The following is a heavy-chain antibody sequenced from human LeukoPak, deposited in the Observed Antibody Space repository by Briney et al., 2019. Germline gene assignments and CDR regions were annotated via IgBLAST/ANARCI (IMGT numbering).Heavy chain of an antibody. J-gene: IGHJ6*03. Sequence: SETLSLTCTVSGGSISSYYWSWIRQPAGKGLEWIGRIYTSGSTNYNPSLKSRATMSVDTSKNQLSLRLSSVTAADRAVYYCAREGPAASTFFYYFMDVWGKGTTVTVSS. V-gene: IGHV4-4*07. CDR1: GGSISSYY. D-gene: IGHD2-2*01. CDR2: IYTSGST. CDR3: AREGPAASTFFYYFMDV.